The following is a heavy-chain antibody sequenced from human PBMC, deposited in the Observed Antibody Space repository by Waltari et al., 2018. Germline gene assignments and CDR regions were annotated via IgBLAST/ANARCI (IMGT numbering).Heavy chain of an antibody. V-gene: IGHV3-30*02. Sequence: QLVESGGGVVQPGGSLRLSCAASGFTFSSFGLHWVRQAPGKGLEWVTFIRYDGSNKYYADSVKGRFIISRDKSKNTVYLQMNSLRPEDAAVYYCAKGSGSYEGFDPWGQGTLVTVSS. CDR3: AKGSGSYEGFDP. D-gene: IGHD1-26*01. CDR2: IRYDGSNK. J-gene: IGHJ5*02. CDR1: GFTFSSFG.